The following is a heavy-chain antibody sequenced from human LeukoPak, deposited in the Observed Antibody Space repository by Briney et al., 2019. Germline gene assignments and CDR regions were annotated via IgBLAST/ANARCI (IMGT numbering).Heavy chain of an antibody. J-gene: IGHJ1*01. CDR3: ARGYRTVGAIEYFQH. V-gene: IGHV3-13*01. CDR2: IGTAGDT. Sequence: GGSLRLSCAASGFTFSSYDMHWVRQATGKGLEWVSAIGTAGDTYYPGSVKGRFTISRESAKNSLYLQMNSLRAEDTAVYYCARGYRTVGAIEYFQHWGQGTLVTVSS. D-gene: IGHD1-26*01. CDR1: GFTFSSYD.